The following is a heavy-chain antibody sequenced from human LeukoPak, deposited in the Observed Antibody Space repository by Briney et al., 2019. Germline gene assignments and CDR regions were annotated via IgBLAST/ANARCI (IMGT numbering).Heavy chain of an antibody. D-gene: IGHD2-8*01. CDR1: GGSFSGYY. Sequence: PSETLSLTCAVYGGSFSGYYWSWIRQPPGKGLVWIGEINHSGSTNYNPSLKSRVTISVDTSKNQFSLKLSSVTAADTAVYYCARGILYYYFDYWGQGTLVTVSS. V-gene: IGHV4-34*01. CDR3: ARGILYYYFDY. CDR2: INHSGST. J-gene: IGHJ4*02.